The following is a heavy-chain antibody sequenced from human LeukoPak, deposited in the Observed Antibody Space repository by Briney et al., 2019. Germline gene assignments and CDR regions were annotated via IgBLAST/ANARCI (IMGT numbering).Heavy chain of an antibody. CDR1: GGSFSGYY. Sequence: SETLSLTCAVYGGSFSGYYWSWIRQPPGKGLEWIGEINHSGSTNYNPSLKSRVTISVDTSKNQFSLKLSSVTAADTAVYYCARRGAVPAANVWGQGTLVTVSS. J-gene: IGHJ4*02. V-gene: IGHV4-34*01. CDR2: INHSGST. D-gene: IGHD2-2*01. CDR3: ARRGAVPAANV.